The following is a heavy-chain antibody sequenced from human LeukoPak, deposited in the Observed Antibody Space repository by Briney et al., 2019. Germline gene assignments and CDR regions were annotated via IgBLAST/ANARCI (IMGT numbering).Heavy chain of an antibody. CDR2: ISAYNGNT. D-gene: IGHD6-19*01. CDR1: GYTFSNYG. V-gene: IGHV1-18*01. Sequence: ASVKVSCKATGYTFSNYGVSWVRQAPGQGLEWMGWISAYNGNTNYAQKLQGRLTMTTDTSTSTAYMELRSLRSDDTAVYYCARDIGSGSGWREPRNWGQGTLVTVSS. J-gene: IGHJ4*02. CDR3: ARDIGSGSGWREPRN.